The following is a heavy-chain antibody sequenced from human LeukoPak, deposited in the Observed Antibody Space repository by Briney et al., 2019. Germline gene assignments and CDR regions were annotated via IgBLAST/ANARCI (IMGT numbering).Heavy chain of an antibody. D-gene: IGHD3-22*01. CDR1: GGTFSRYA. J-gene: IGHJ4*02. Sequence: ASVKVSCKASGGTFSRYAISWVRQAPGQGLEWMGGIIPIFGTANYAQKFQGRVKITADESTSTAYMELSSLRSEDTAVYYCARVMDDSSGYYGYYHFDYWGQGTLVTVSS. CDR3: ARVMDDSSGYYGYYHFDY. V-gene: IGHV1-69*13. CDR2: IIPIFGTA.